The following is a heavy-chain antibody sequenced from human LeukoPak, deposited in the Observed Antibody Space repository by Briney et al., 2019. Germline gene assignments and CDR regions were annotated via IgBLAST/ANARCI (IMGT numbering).Heavy chain of an antibody. J-gene: IGHJ4*02. CDR1: GFTFSSYW. CDR2: INSDGTTS. V-gene: IGHV3-74*01. CDR3: ASSGPSSSWYYFDF. Sequence: GGSLRLSCAASGFTFSSYWMHWVRQAPGKGLVWVSRINSDGTTSTYADYVKGRFTISRDNAKNTVYLEMSSLRVEDTAVYYCASSGPSSSWYYFDFWGQGTLVTVSS. D-gene: IGHD6-13*01.